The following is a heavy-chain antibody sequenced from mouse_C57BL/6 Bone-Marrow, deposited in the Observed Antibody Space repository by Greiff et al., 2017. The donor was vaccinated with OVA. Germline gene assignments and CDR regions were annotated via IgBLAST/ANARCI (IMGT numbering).Heavy chain of an antibody. J-gene: IGHJ4*01. Sequence: DVHLVESGGDLVKPGGSLKLSCAASGFTFSSYGMSWVRQTPDKRLEWVATISSGGSYTYYPDSVKGRFTISRDNAKNTLYLQLSSLKSEDTAMYYCARQGGRVAMDYWGQGTSVTVSS. CDR2: ISSGGSYT. D-gene: IGHD3-1*01. CDR3: ARQGGRVAMDY. V-gene: IGHV5-6*01. CDR1: GFTFSSYG.